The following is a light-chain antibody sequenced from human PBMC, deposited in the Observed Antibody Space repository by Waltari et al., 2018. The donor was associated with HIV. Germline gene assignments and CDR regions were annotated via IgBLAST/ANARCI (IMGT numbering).Light chain of an antibody. CDR1: QSISND. V-gene: IGKV3-15*01. CDR3: QQFYNWPRT. Sequence: VMTQSPATLAIAPGERATVSCRATQSISNDLAWYQQRRGQPPRLRIFSASSRATGIPARFSGTGSGTEFTLTISSLQSEDFAVYYCQQFYNWPRTFGQGTKVEIK. CDR2: SAS. J-gene: IGKJ1*01.